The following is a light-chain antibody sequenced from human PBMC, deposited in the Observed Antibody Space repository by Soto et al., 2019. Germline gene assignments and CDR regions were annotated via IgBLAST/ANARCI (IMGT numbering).Light chain of an antibody. CDR1: SSDIGGYDY. CDR3: SSFGGHNNYAV. Sequence: QSVLTQPPSASGSPGQSVTISCTGTSSDIGGYDYVSWYQQHPGKAPKLIIYEVFRRPSGVLNRFSGSKSGNTASLTVSGLQAEDEADYHCSSFGGHNNYAVFGGGTQLTVL. J-gene: IGLJ7*01. V-gene: IGLV2-8*01. CDR2: EVF.